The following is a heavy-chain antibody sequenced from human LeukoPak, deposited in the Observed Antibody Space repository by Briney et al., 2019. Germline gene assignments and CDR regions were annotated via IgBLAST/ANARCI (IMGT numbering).Heavy chain of an antibody. Sequence: GGSLRLSCAASGFTFSSCWMSWVRQAPGKGLEWVANIKQDGSEKYYVDSVKGRFTISRDNAKNSLYLQMNSLRAEDTVVYYCRVVVVPAASDYYYGMDVWGKGTTVTVSS. CDR1: GFTFSSCW. D-gene: IGHD2-2*01. V-gene: IGHV3-7*03. CDR3: RVVVVPAASDYYYGMDV. J-gene: IGHJ6*04. CDR2: IKQDGSEK.